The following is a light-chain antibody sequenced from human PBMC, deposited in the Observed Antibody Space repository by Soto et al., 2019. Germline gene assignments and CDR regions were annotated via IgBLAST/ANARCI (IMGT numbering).Light chain of an antibody. V-gene: IGLV7-46*01. J-gene: IGLJ2*01. Sequence: QAVVTQEPSLTVSPGGTVTLTCGSSTGAVTSGYYPYWFQQKPGQAPRTLIFDTTNKHSWTPARFSGSLLGGKAALTLSGAQPEDEAEYYCLLSYSGGRKVFGGGTKLTVL. CDR3: LLSYSGGRKV. CDR1: TGAVTSGYY. CDR2: DTT.